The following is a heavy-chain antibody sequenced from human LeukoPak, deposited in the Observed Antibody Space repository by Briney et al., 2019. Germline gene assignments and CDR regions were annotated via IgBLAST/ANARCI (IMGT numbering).Heavy chain of an antibody. CDR1: GGSFSGYY. CDR2: INHSGST. CDR3: ARRMVYCSGGSCSKPWYFDY. D-gene: IGHD2-15*01. Sequence: SETLSLTCAVYGGSFSGYYWGWIRQPPGKGLEWIWEINHSGSTNYNPSLKSRVTISVDTSKNQFSLKLSSVTAADTAVYYCARRMVYCSGGSCSKPWYFDYWGQGTLVTVSS. V-gene: IGHV4-34*01. J-gene: IGHJ4*02.